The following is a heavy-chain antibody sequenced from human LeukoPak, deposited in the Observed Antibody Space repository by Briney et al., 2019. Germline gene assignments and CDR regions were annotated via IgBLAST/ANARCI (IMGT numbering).Heavy chain of an antibody. J-gene: IGHJ4*02. D-gene: IGHD3-16*01. Sequence: GGSLRPSCAASGFTFSSYSMNWVRQAPGKGLEWVSSFGTRSTSIYYARSVTGRFIISRDNAKNSLYLQMNSLRAEDTAVYYCARENDQGFDYWGQGTLVTVSS. CDR1: GFTFSSYS. V-gene: IGHV3-21*01. CDR2: FGTRSTSI. CDR3: ARENDQGFDY.